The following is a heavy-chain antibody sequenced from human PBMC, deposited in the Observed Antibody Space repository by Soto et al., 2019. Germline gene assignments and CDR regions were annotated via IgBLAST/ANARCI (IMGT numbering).Heavy chain of an antibody. J-gene: IGHJ3*02. CDR1: GYPLPHQG. CDR2: IKPFQCNT. Sequence: PGKVLFQGSGYPLPHQGLHWVRAAPGTALEWMGWIKPFQCNTNHAQKFQDRVTITRDRSMSTAYMELSSLRSEDTAIYYCASSLVEYSYGPQTFDIWGQGTMGPV. V-gene: IGHV1-45*02. D-gene: IGHD5-18*01. CDR3: ASSLVEYSYGPQTFDI.